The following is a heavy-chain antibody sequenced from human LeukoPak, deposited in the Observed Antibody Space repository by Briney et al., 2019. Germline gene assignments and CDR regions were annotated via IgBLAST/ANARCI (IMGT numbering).Heavy chain of an antibody. CDR1: GFTFSSYA. V-gene: IGHV3-23*01. CDR3: AKPRRTIFGVVTNYFDY. CDR2: ISGSGGST. Sequence: GGSPRLSCAASGFTFSSYAMSWVRQAPGKGLEWVSAISGSGGSTYYADSVKGRFTISRDNSKNTLYLQMNSLRAEDTAVYYCAKPRRTIFGVVTNYFDYWGQGTLVTVSS. D-gene: IGHD3-3*01. J-gene: IGHJ4*02.